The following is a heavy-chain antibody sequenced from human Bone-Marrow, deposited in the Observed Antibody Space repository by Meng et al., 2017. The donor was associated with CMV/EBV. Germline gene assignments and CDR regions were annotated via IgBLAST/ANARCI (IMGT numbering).Heavy chain of an antibody. Sequence: SVKVSCKASGGTFSNYAISWVRQAPGQGLEWMGGIIPIFGTANYAQKFQGRVTITTDESTSTAYMELSSLRSEDTAVYYCARDSRYCSSTSCYMDLDYWGQGTLVTVSS. CDR2: IIPIFGTA. V-gene: IGHV1-69*05. J-gene: IGHJ4*02. D-gene: IGHD2-2*02. CDR1: GGTFSNYA. CDR3: ARDSRYCSSTSCYMDLDY.